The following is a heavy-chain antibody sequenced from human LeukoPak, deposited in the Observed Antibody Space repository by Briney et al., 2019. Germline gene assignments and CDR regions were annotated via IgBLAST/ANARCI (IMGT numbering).Heavy chain of an antibody. Sequence: KASGGTFSTYGITWVRQAPGQGLEWMGGIIPMLGTANYAQKFQGRVTITADESTSTAYMELSSLRSEDTAVYYCARTNARYFDWPNFDYWGQGTLVTVSS. V-gene: IGHV1-69*01. D-gene: IGHD3-9*01. J-gene: IGHJ4*02. CDR1: GGTFSTYG. CDR2: IIPMLGTA. CDR3: ARTNARYFDWPNFDY.